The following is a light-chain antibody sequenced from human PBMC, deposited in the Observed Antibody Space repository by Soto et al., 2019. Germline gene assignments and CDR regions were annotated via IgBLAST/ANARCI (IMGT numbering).Light chain of an antibody. J-gene: IGLJ3*02. V-gene: IGLV6-57*01. CDR3: QSYDSDNQV. Sequence: NFMLTQPHSVSESPGKTVTISCTRSSGSIASNYVQWYQQRPGSSPTTVIYEDNQRPSGVPDRFSGSIDSSSNSASLTIAGLKTEDEAYYYCQSYDSDNQVFGGGTKLTVL. CDR2: EDN. CDR1: SGSIASNY.